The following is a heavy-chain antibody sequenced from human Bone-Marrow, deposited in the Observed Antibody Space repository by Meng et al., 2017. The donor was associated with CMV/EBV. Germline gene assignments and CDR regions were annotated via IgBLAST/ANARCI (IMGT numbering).Heavy chain of an antibody. Sequence: GESLKISCAASGFTFSDYYMSWIRQAPGKGLEWVSYISSSGSTIYYADSVKGRFTISRDNAKNSLYLQMNSLRAEDTAVYYCAKAPPQAGTGFFQHWGQGTLVTVPS. V-gene: IGHV3-11*04. J-gene: IGHJ1*01. CDR2: ISSSGSTI. D-gene: IGHD6-13*01. CDR3: AKAPPQAGTGFFQH. CDR1: GFTFSDYY.